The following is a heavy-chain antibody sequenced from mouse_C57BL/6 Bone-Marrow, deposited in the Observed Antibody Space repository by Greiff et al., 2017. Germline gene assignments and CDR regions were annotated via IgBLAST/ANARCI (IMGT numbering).Heavy chain of an antibody. CDR3: ARSPCLYYGSPHFDY. V-gene: IGHV1-18*01. Sequence: EVQLQQSGPELVKPGASVKIPCKASGYTFTDYNMDWVKQSHGKSLEWIGDINPNNGGTIYNQKFKGKATLTVDKSSSTAYMELRSLTSEDTAVYYCARSPCLYYGSPHFDYWGQGTTLTVSS. J-gene: IGHJ2*01. CDR1: GYTFTDYN. D-gene: IGHD1-1*01. CDR2: INPNNGGT.